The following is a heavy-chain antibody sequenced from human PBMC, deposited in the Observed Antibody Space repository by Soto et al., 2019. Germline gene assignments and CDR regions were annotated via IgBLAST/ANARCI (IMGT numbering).Heavy chain of an antibody. CDR3: ARARSTPYYYYYYMDV. J-gene: IGHJ6*03. CDR2: VNPNSGNT. Sequence: ASVKVSCKASGYSFTSYGISWVRQAPGQGLEWMGWVNPNSGNTGYAQKFQGRVTMTRNTSISTAYMELSSLRSEDTAVYYCARARSTPYYYYYYMDVWGKGTTVTVSS. V-gene: IGHV1-8*01. CDR1: GYSFTSYG.